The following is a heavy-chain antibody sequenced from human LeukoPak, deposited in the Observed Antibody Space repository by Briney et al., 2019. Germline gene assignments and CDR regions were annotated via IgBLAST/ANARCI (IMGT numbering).Heavy chain of an antibody. Sequence: SETLSLTCTVSGGSISSYYWSWIRQPPGKGLEWIGYIYYSGSTNYNPSLKSRVTISVDTSKNQFSLKLSSVTAADTAVYYCARGTRITMVRGVMKWFDPWGQGTLVTVSS. D-gene: IGHD3-10*01. CDR1: GGSISSYY. V-gene: IGHV4-59*01. CDR3: ARGTRITMVRGVMKWFDP. J-gene: IGHJ5*02. CDR2: IYYSGST.